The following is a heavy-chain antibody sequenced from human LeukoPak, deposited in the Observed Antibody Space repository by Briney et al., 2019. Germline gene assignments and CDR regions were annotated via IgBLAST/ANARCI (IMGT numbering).Heavy chain of an antibody. CDR3: ARVSQAGRGYSYGSLVYYFDY. Sequence: PSETLSLTCAVYGGSFSGYYWSWIRQPPGKGLEWIGEINHSGSTNYNPSLKSRVSISVDTSKNQFSLKLSSVTAADTAVYYCARVSQAGRGYSYGSLVYYFDYWGQGTLVTVSS. CDR2: INHSGST. CDR1: GGSFSGYY. V-gene: IGHV4-34*01. D-gene: IGHD5-18*01. J-gene: IGHJ4*02.